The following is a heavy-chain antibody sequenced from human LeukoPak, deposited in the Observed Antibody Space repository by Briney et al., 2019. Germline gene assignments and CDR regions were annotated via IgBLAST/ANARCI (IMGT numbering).Heavy chain of an antibody. J-gene: IGHJ5*02. D-gene: IGHD6-19*01. V-gene: IGHV3-23*01. CDR3: ARVAPVAGTGWFDP. CDR2: VSPPGGGT. CDR1: GFTFSNHG. Sequence: GGSLRLSCAASGFTFSNHGMNWVRQAPGKGLEWLSGVSPPGGGTYYADSVKGRFTISRDDSKNTLSLQMNSLRVEDTAVYYCARVAPVAGTGWFDPWGQGTLVTVSS.